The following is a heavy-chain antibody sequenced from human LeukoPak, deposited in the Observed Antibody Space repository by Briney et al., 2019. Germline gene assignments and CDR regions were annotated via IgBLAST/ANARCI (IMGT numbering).Heavy chain of an antibody. CDR2: IKQDGSEK. CDR3: AKSRSAPLLEWFSPFDY. D-gene: IGHD3-3*01. CDR1: GFTFSSYW. Sequence: GGSLRLSCAASGFTFSSYWMSWVRQAPGKGLEWVANIKQDGSEKYYVDSVKGRFTISRDNAKNSLYLQMNSLRAEDTAVYYCAKSRSAPLLEWFSPFDYWGQGTLVTVSS. J-gene: IGHJ4*02. V-gene: IGHV3-7*01.